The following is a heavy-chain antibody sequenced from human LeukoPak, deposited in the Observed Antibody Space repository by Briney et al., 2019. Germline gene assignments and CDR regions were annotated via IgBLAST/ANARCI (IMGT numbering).Heavy chain of an antibody. CDR3: ARERAPYYYDSSGYYLPYY. J-gene: IGHJ4*02. CDR1: GFTFSSYS. V-gene: IGHV3-21*01. D-gene: IGHD3-22*01. Sequence: GGSLRLSCAASGFTFSSYSMNWVRQAPGKGLEWVSSISSSSSYIYYADSVKGRFTISRDNAKNSLYLQMNSLRAEDTAVYYCARERAPYYYDSSGYYLPYYWGQGTLVTVSS. CDR2: ISSSSSYI.